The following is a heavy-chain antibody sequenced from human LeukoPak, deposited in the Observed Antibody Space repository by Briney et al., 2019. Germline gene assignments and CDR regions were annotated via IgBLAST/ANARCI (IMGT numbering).Heavy chain of an antibody. CDR3: AKDLFGVSDY. CDR2: ISYDGSNK. D-gene: IGHD3-10*01. Sequence: PGGSLRLSCAASGFAFSSYGMHWVRQAPGKGLEWVAVISYDGSNKYYGDSVKGRFTISRDDSKNTLYVQMNSVTAEDTAVYYCAKDLFGVSDYWGQGTLVTVSS. J-gene: IGHJ4*02. V-gene: IGHV3-30*18. CDR1: GFAFSSYG.